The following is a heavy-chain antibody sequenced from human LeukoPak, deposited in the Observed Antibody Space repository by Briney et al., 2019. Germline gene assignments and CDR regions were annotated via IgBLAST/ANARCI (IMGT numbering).Heavy chain of an antibody. CDR3: ASGSGSYRTPYYYMDV. V-gene: IGHV3-48*01. J-gene: IGHJ6*03. Sequence: PGGSLRLSCAASGFTFSSYSMNWVRQAPGKGLEWVSYISGSGSSIYYADSVKGRFTISRDNAKNSLYLQMNSLRAEDTAVYYCASGSGSYRTPYYYMDVWGKGTTVTVSS. D-gene: IGHD3-10*01. CDR1: GFTFSSYS. CDR2: ISGSGSSI.